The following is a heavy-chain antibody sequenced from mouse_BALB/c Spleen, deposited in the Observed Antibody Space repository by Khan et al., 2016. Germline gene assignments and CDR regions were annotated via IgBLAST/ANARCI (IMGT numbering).Heavy chain of an antibody. V-gene: IGHV4-1*02. CDR3: TRLYYYGTSDY. J-gene: IGHJ2*01. CDR2: INPDSSTI. Sequence: EVKLLESGGGLVQPGGSLKLSCAASGFDFSRYWMSWVRQAPGKGLEWIGEINPDSSTINYTPSLKDKFIISRDDAKNTLYLQTSKVRSEDTALYYCTRLYYYGTSDYWGQGTTLTVSS. CDR1: GFDFSRYW. D-gene: IGHD1-1*01.